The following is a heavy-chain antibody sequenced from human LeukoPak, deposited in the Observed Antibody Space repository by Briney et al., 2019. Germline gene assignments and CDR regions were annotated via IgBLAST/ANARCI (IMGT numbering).Heavy chain of an antibody. D-gene: IGHD1-7*01. CDR2: INPNNGVT. Sequence: ASVKVSCKASGYTFTDYYMHWVRQAPGQGLEWMGWINPNNGVTDYAQKFQGRVTMTRDTSTSTVYMELSSLRSEDTAVYYCARDEGPPRYNWNYGGPDYWGQGTLVTVSS. V-gene: IGHV1-2*02. CDR3: ARDEGPPRYNWNYGGPDY. CDR1: GYTFTDYY. J-gene: IGHJ4*02.